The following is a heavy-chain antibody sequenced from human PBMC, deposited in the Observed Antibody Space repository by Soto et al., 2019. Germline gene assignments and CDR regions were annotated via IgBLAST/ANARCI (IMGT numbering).Heavy chain of an antibody. D-gene: IGHD2-21*02. Sequence: ATLARTGAVSGGSFRGFYWTWIRQPPGEGLEWSGEINHSGTTNFNPSLRSRLTISLDSSKKHFSLKLTSMTAADAAVYYCVRADRTLVTSYGLDVWGQGTTVIVSS. J-gene: IGHJ6*02. CDR3: VRADRTLVTSYGLDV. V-gene: IGHV4-34*01. CDR2: INHSGTT. CDR1: GGSFRGFY.